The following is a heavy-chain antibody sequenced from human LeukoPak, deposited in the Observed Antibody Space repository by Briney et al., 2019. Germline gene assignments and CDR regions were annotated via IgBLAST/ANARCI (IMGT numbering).Heavy chain of an antibody. CDR1: GYSISSGYY. CDR3: ALSPLGAAGTWSGLFDY. CDR2: IYTSGST. Sequence: SETLSLTCAVSGYSISSGYYWGWIRQPPGRGLEWIGSIYTSGSTYYNPSLKGRVTISVDTSKNQFSLKLSSVTAADTAVYYCALSPLGAAGTWSGLFDYWGQGTLVTVSS. V-gene: IGHV4-38-2*01. J-gene: IGHJ4*02. D-gene: IGHD6-13*01.